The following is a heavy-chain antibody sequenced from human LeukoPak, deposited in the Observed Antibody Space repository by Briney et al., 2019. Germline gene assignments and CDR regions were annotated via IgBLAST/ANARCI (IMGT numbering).Heavy chain of an antibody. D-gene: IGHD4-17*01. CDR2: IYYSGST. Sequence: PSETLSLTCTVSGGSISSSSYYWGWIRQPPGKGLEWIGSIYYSGSTYYNPSLKSRVTISVDTSKNQFSLKLSSVTAADTAVYYCARGRMTTVTTADAFDIWGQGTMVTVSS. J-gene: IGHJ3*02. CDR3: ARGRMTTVTTADAFDI. V-gene: IGHV4-39*07. CDR1: GGSISSSSYY.